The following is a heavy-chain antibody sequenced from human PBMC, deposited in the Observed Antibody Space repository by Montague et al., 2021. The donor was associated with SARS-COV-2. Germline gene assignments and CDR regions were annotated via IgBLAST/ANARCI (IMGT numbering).Heavy chain of an antibody. CDR1: GDSITNHY. J-gene: IGHJ4*02. CDR2: MHFTGKT. V-gene: IGHV4-4*07. D-gene: IGHD3-10*01. CDR3: ARDRFDFGAGRQGTIDF. Sequence: SETLSLTCSVSGDSITNHYWSWIRQPAGKGLEWIGRMHFTGKTNFSPFFSSRLTMSADTSKNQFSLKLTSVTAADTAIYFCARDRFDFGAGRQGTIDFWGQGTLVHVSS.